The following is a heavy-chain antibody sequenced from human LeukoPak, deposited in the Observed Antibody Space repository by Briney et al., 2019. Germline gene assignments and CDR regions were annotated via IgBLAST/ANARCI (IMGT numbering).Heavy chain of an antibody. J-gene: IGHJ3*02. D-gene: IGHD3-9*01. CDR1: GGSFSGYY. CDR3: ARSRKRYFDWSSIDAFDI. Sequence: PSETLSLTCAVYGGSFSGYYWSWIRQPPGKGLEWIGEINHSGSTNYNPSLKSRVTISVDTSKNQFSLKLSSVTAADTAVYYCARSRKRYFDWSSIDAFDIWGQGTMVTVSS. CDR2: INHSGST. V-gene: IGHV4-34*01.